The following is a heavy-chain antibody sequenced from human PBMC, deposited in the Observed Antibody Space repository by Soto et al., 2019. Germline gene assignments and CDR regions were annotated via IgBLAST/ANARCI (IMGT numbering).Heavy chain of an antibody. CDR2: ISGSGGST. V-gene: IGHV3-23*01. CDR3: AQRKSYSSSWVDY. J-gene: IGHJ4*02. Sequence: EVQLLESGGGLVQPGGSLRLSCAASGFTFSSYAMSWVRQAPGKGLEWVSAISGSGGSTYYADSVKGRFTISRDNSKNTLYLHMNSLRAEDTAVYYCAQRKSYSSSWVDYWGQGTLVTVSS. CDR1: GFTFSSYA. D-gene: IGHD6-13*01.